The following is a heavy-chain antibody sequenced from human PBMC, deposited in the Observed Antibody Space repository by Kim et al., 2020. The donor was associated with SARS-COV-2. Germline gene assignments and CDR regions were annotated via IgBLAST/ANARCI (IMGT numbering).Heavy chain of an antibody. CDR3: AGYSSSIVVVTQGFDY. Sequence: SETLSLTCAVYGGSFSGYYWSWIRQPPGKGLEWIGEINHSGSTNYNPSLKSRVTISVDTSKNQFSLKLSSVTAADTAVYYCAGYSSSIVVVTQGFDYWGQGTLVTVSS. J-gene: IGHJ4*02. D-gene: IGHD3-22*01. V-gene: IGHV4-34*01. CDR2: INHSGST. CDR1: GGSFSGYY.